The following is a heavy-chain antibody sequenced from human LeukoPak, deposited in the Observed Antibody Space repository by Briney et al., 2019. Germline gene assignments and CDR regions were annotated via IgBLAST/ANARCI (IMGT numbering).Heavy chain of an antibody. CDR2: ISYDGSNK. Sequence: GGSLRLSCAASGFTFSSYAMHWVRQAPGKGLEWVAVISYDGSNKYYADSVKGRFTISRDNSKNTLYLQMNSLRAEDTAVYYCARTLSGGPPMGYWGQGTLVTVSS. V-gene: IGHV3-30*04. CDR1: GFTFSSYA. J-gene: IGHJ4*02. CDR3: ARTLSGGPPMGY. D-gene: IGHD2-15*01.